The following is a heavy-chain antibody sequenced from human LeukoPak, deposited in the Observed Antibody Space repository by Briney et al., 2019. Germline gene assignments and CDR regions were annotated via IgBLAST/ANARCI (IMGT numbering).Heavy chain of an antibody. CDR2: IKQDGSEK. Sequence: GGSLRLSCAASGFTFSSYWMSWVRQAPGKGLEWVANIKQDGSEKYYVDSVKGRFTISRDNAKNSLYLQMNSLRAEDTAVYYCAKLGYCSSTSCYPCFDYWGQVTLVTVSS. CDR3: AKLGYCSSTSCYPCFDY. J-gene: IGHJ4*02. D-gene: IGHD2-2*01. V-gene: IGHV3-7*01. CDR1: GFTFSSYW.